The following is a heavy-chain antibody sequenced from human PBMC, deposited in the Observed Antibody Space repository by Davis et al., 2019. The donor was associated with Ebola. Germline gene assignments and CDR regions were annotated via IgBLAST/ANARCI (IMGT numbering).Heavy chain of an antibody. V-gene: IGHV3-7*01. CDR1: GFTFSSYA. J-gene: IGHJ4*02. D-gene: IGHD6-13*01. CDR2: LKQDGSEK. CDR3: ARGPSTGNSFTY. Sequence: GESLKISCAASGFTFSSYAMSWVRQAPRKGLEWVASLKQDGSEKYYVDSVKGRFTISRDNAENSLSLQMNGLRAEDTAVYYCARGPSTGNSFTYWGQGTLATVSS.